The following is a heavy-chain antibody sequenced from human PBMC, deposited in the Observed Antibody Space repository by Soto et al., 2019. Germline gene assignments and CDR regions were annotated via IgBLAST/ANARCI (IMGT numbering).Heavy chain of an antibody. CDR3: VTEPPTGHSHRLAWLET. CDR2: ISAYNGNT. D-gene: IGHD5-12*01. Sequence: EXSFKASCYTVTSYCSIFVRHAPGQGLELMVWISAYNGNTNYAQKLQGIVTITKETSTRTAYMELRSLRSEETAVYYCVTEPPTGHSHRLAWLETWGPGTLLTVYS. CDR1: CYTVTSYC. J-gene: IGHJ4*02. V-gene: IGHV1-18*01.